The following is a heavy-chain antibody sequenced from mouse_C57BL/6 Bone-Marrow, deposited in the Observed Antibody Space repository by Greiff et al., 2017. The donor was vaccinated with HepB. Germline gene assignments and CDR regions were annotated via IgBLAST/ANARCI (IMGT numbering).Heavy chain of an antibody. CDR1: GYTFTSYW. CDR2: IDPSDSYT. J-gene: IGHJ3*01. D-gene: IGHD2-3*01. V-gene: IGHV1-69*01. Sequence: QVQLQQSGAELARPGASVKLSCKASGYTFTSYWMHWVKQRPGQGLEWIGEIDPSDSYTNYNQKFKGKSTLTVDKSSSTAYMQLSSLTSEDSAVYYCARGYWTYWGQGTLVTVSA. CDR3: ARGYWTY.